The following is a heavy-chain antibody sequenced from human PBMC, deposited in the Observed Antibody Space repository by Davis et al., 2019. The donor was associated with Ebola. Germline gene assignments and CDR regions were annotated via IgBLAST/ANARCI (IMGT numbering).Heavy chain of an antibody. CDR3: ARALSATYDYYVDV. J-gene: IGHJ6*03. V-gene: IGHV1-2*04. D-gene: IGHD2-8*01. Sequence: AASVKVSCKASGYTFTDYYMHWMRQAPGQGPEWMGWINPKSGGTKYAQRFQDWVTMTRDTSITTAYVELSGLTSDDTAIYYCARALSATYDYYVDVWGKGTAVTVSS. CDR2: INPKSGGT. CDR1: GYTFTDYY.